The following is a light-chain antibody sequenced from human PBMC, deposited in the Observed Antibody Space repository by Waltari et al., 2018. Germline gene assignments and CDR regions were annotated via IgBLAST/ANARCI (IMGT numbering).Light chain of an antibody. J-gene: IGKJ1*01. Sequence: ELVLTQSPGTLSLSPGERATLSCRASQSVSGSYLAWYQQKPGQAPRLLIYGASRRATGIPDRFSGSGSGTDFTLTISRLEPEDLAVYYCQQYGSSPWTFGQGTKVEIK. CDR3: QQYGSSPWT. CDR1: QSVSGSY. V-gene: IGKV3-20*01. CDR2: GAS.